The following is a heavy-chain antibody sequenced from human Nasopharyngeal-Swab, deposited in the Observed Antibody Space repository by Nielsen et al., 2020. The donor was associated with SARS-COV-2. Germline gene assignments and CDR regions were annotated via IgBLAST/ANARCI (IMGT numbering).Heavy chain of an antibody. V-gene: IGHV4-34*01. D-gene: IGHD3-22*01. CDR2: INHSGAT. CDR1: GGSFSGYY. J-gene: IGHJ4*02. Sequence: SETLSPTFSAYGGSFSGYYWSWIRQPPGKGLEWIGEINHSGATSYNPSLKSRVTISSDTSKNQFSLKLSSVTAADTAVYYCARGHRSISMIVVVIATAHFYFDSWGRGTLVTVTS. CDR3: ARGHRSISMIVVVIATAHFYFDS.